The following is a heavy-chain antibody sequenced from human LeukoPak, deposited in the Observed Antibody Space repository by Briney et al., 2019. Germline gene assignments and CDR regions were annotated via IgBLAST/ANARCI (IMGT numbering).Heavy chain of an antibody. CDR1: VFTFTSSA. D-gene: IGHD3-22*01. J-gene: IGHJ4*02. Sequence: TSVNVSCQASVFTFTSSAMQWVRQARCPRLAWIGWIVVGSGNTNYAQKFQERVTITRDMSTSTAYMQLTSLRSEDTAVYYCAADLNYYDSSGSGDYWGQGTLVTVSS. CDR2: IVVGSGNT. CDR3: AADLNYYDSSGSGDY. V-gene: IGHV1-58*02.